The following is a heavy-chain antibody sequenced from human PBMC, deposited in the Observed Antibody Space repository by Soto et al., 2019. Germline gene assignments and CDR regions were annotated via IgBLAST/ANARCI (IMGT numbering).Heavy chain of an antibody. D-gene: IGHD2-15*01. Sequence: EVQVLESGGGLVQPGGSLRLSCAASGFTFSSYTMAWVRQAPGKGLEWVSSIRGSGGSPYYADSVQGRFTISRANYKNTVSLQMNSLRAEDTATYYCAKARCSGDTCYVPDYWGHGTLVTVSS. J-gene: IGHJ4*01. CDR1: GFTFSSYT. V-gene: IGHV3-23*01. CDR3: AKARCSGDTCYVPDY. CDR2: IRGSGGSP.